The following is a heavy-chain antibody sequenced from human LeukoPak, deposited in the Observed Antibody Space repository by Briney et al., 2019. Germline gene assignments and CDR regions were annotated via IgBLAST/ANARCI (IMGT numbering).Heavy chain of an antibody. CDR3: ATYGCSSTSCYHFDY. J-gene: IGHJ4*02. Sequence: ASVKVSCKVSGYTLTELSMHWVRQAPGKGLEWMGGFDPEDGETIYAQKFQGRVTMTEDTSTDTAYMELSSLRSEDTAVYYCATYGCSSTSCYHFDYWVQGTLVTVSS. CDR2: FDPEDGET. D-gene: IGHD2-2*01. V-gene: IGHV1-24*01. CDR1: GYTLTELS.